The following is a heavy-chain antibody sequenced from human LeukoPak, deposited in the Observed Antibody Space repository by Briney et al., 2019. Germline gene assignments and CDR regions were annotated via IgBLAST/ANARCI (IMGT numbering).Heavy chain of an antibody. CDR1: GFTSTNFA. J-gene: IGHJ4*02. CDR2: IIVGSGAT. Sequence: SVKVSCKASGFTSTNFAVQWVRQARGQRLERIGWIIVGSGATKCAQDFQERVTITRDLSTSTLYMELRSLTSEDTAVYYCAADLSNPRMGASYLDSWGQGTLVTVSS. V-gene: IGHV1-58*01. D-gene: IGHD3-16*01. CDR3: AADLSNPRMGASYLDS.